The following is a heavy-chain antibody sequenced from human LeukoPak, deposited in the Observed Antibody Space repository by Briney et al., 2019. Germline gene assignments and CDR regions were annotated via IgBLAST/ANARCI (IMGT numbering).Heavy chain of an antibody. V-gene: IGHV1-2*06. J-gene: IGHJ5*02. CDR1: GYTFTRYY. Sequence: ASVKVSCKASGYTFTRYYMHWVRQAPGQGLEWMGRINPNSGGTNYAQKFQGRVTMTRDTSISTAYMELSRLRSDDTAVYYCARGALYSSSRGWFDPWGQGTLVTVSS. CDR2: INPNSGGT. D-gene: IGHD6-6*01. CDR3: ARGALYSSSRGWFDP.